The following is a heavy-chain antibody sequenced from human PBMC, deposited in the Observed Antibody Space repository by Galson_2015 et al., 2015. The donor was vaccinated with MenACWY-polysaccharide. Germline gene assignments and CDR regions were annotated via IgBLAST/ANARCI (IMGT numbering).Heavy chain of an antibody. V-gene: IGHV3-23*01. CDR2: ISGTSGEI. J-gene: IGHJ4*02. D-gene: IGHD5-18*01. Sequence: SLRLSCAGTEFTFSSSAMSWVRQAPGKGLEWVSGISGTSGEIYYAGPVQGRFTISRDNSKNTLYLQMNSLRAEDTALYYCAKGAASWLGGDGFDFHYWGQGTPVTVSS. CDR1: EFTFSSSA. CDR3: AKGAASWLGGDGFDFHY.